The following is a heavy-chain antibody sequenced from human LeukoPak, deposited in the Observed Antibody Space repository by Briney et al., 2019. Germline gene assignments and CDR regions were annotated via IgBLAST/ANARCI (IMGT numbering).Heavy chain of an antibody. D-gene: IGHD6-13*01. Sequence: ASVKVSCKASGYTFTGYYMHWVRQVPGQGLEWMGWINPNSGGTNYAQKFQGRVTMTRDTSISTAYMELSRLRSDDTAVYYCARVPLYSSSWYFYYYYYMDVWGKGTTVTVSS. V-gene: IGHV1-2*02. CDR3: ARVPLYSSSWYFYYYYYMDV. J-gene: IGHJ6*03. CDR1: GYTFTGYY. CDR2: INPNSGGT.